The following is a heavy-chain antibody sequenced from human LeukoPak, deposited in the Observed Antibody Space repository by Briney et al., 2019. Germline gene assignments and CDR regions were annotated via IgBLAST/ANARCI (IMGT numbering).Heavy chain of an antibody. CDR3: ARKRPNYVDS. V-gene: IGHV3-11*04. J-gene: IGHJ4*02. CDR1: GVTFSDYY. CDR2: ISSRGDPT. Sequence: PGGSLRLSCAAPGVTFSDYYMTWIRQTPGKGLEWVSFISSRGDPTFYADSVKGRFTMSRDNAKNSLYLQMNSLRAEDTAVYYWARKRPNYVDSWGQGTLVTVSS.